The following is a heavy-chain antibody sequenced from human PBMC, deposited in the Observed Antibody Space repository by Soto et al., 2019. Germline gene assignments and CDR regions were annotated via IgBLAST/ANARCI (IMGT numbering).Heavy chain of an antibody. CDR3: AAFRDPYDSSGYYYDY. V-gene: IGHV3-53*01. J-gene: IGHJ4*02. CDR1: GFTVSSNY. CDR2: IYSGGYT. D-gene: IGHD3-22*01. Sequence: QPGGSLRLSCAASGFTVSSNYMSWVRQAPGKGLEWVSVIYSGGYTYYADSVKGRFTISRDNSKNTLYLQMNSLRAEDTAVYYCAAFRDPYDSSGYYYDYWGQGALVTVSS.